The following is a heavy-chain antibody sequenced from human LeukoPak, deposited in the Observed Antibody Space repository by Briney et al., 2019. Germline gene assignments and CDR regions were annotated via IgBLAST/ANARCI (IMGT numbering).Heavy chain of an antibody. V-gene: IGHV3-64D*09. CDR3: VKSLRVTMPRGFQTLND. J-gene: IGHJ4*02. CDR1: GFTFSNYA. CDR2: TSDNGGIT. Sequence: PGGSLRLFCSASGFTFSNYAIHWVRQAPGKGLEYVSSTSDNGGITYYADSVKGRFTISRDSSKNTLYLQMSSLRAEDTAVYYSVKSLRVTMPRGFQTLNDWGQGTLVTVSS. D-gene: IGHD3-10*01.